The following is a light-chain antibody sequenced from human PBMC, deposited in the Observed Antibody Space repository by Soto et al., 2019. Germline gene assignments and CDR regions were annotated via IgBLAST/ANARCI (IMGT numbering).Light chain of an antibody. Sequence: QLTQSPSSLSASVGDRVTITCRASQGISSNLAWYQQKPGKAPKLLIYAASSLQSGVPSRFSGSGSGTDFTLTISSLQPEDFATYYCQQSYSTWTFGQGTKVDIK. CDR3: QQSYSTWT. J-gene: IGKJ1*01. CDR2: AAS. V-gene: IGKV1-39*01. CDR1: QGISSN.